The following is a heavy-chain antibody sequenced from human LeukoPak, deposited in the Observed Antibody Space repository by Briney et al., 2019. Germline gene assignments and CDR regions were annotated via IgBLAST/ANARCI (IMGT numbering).Heavy chain of an antibody. CDR2: INAGNGNT. J-gene: IGHJ4*02. CDR3: ARGQSGRRFLADY. D-gene: IGHD3-3*01. Sequence: ASVKVSCKASGYTFTSYAMHWVRQAPGQRLEWMGWINAGNGNTKYSQKFQGRVTITRDTSASTAYMELSSLRSEDTAVYYCARGQSGRRFLADYWGQGTLVTVSS. V-gene: IGHV1-3*01. CDR1: GYTFTSYA.